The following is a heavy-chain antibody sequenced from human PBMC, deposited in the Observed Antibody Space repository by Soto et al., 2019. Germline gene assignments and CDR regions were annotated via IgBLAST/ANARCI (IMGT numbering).Heavy chain of an antibody. CDR3: AKRGQQLGIFDS. CDR2: IWYDGSTK. CDR1: GFTFSYYA. Sequence: QVQLVESGGGVVQPGRSLRLSCAASGFTFSYYAMHWVRQAPGKGLEWVAIIWYDGSTKYYTESVKGRFTISRDNSKNMRYLQMNSLRAEDTAVYYCAKRGQQLGIFDSWGQGTLVTVSS. J-gene: IGHJ4*02. D-gene: IGHD6-13*01. V-gene: IGHV3-33*06.